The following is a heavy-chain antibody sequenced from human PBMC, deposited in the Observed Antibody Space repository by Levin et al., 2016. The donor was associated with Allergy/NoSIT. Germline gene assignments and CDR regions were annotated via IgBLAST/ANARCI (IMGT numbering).Heavy chain of an antibody. J-gene: IGHJ4*02. V-gene: IGHV3-21*04. CDR2: ISSSSSYI. CDR3: ARESDFWSGYYSPSPLDY. Sequence: VRQAPGKGLEWVSSISSSSSYIYYADSVKGRFTISRDNAKNSLYLQMNSLRAEDTAVYYCARESDFWSGYYSPSPLDYWGQGTLVTVSS. D-gene: IGHD3-3*01.